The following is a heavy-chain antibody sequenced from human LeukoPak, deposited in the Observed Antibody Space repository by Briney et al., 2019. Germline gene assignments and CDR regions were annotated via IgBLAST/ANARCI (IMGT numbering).Heavy chain of an antibody. V-gene: IGHV1-2*02. CDR3: ARGKGTGYYYYGMDV. CDR2: INPNSGGT. Sequence: ASVKVSCKASVYTFTGYYMHWLRQAPGQGLEWMVWINPNSGGTNYAQKFHGRVTMTRDTSISTAYMELSRLRSDDTAVYYCARGKGTGYYYYGMDVWGQGTTVTVS. CDR1: VYTFTGYY. J-gene: IGHJ6*02.